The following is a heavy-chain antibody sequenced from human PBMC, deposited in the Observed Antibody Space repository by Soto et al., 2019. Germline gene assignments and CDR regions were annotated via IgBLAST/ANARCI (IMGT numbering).Heavy chain of an antibody. V-gene: IGHV3-11*01. CDR3: ARMGPPIDD. CDR2: ISNSGSTI. Sequence: LSLTCTVSGGSISSGGYFWSWIRQAPGKGLEWVSYISNSGSTIYYAASVKGRFAISRDNAKNSLCLQMNSLRAEDTAVYYCARMGPPIDDWGQGSLVTVSS. J-gene: IGHJ4*02. CDR1: GGSISSGGYF.